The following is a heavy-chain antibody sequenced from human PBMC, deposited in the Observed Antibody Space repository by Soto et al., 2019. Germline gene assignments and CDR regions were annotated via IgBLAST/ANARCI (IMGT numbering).Heavy chain of an antibody. CDR3: ARDRYPFDY. CDR2: ISGSGDST. J-gene: IGHJ4*02. V-gene: IGHV3-23*01. CDR1: GFTFSSYA. Sequence: SLRLSCAASGFTFSSYAMSWVRQAPGKGLEWVSGISGSGDSTYYADSVKGRFTISRDNSKNTLYLQMNSLRAEDTAVYYCARDRYPFDYWGQGTLVTVSS. D-gene: IGHD1-26*01.